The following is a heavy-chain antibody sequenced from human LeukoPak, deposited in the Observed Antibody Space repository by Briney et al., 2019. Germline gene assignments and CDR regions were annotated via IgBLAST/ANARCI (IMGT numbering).Heavy chain of an antibody. CDR3: ARMTTGHDF. J-gene: IGHJ4*02. Sequence: SETLSLTCAVSGTSFSSYYWSWIRQPPVKGLEWIGEVNHSGYTNDNPSLKSRVTISVDTSKNQFSLRLRSVTAADTAVYFCARMTTGHDFWGQGTLVTVSS. V-gene: IGHV4-34*01. CDR2: VNHSGYT. D-gene: IGHD4-17*01. CDR1: GTSFSSYY.